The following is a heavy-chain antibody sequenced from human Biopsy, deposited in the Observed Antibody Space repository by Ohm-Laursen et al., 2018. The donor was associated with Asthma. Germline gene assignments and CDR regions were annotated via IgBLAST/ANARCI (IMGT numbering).Heavy chain of an antibody. CDR1: GDSIDSGDYS. CDR3: ARVPTTLRYFDL. D-gene: IGHD2-15*01. CDR2: IYRNGDT. V-gene: IGHV4-30-2*06. Sequence: QTLTLTGAVSGDSIDSGDYSWTWIRQSPGVGLEWIGYIYRNGDTYYNPTLKSRLTISMDTSKNQFSLKLSSVTAADTAVYYCARVPTTLRYFDLWGRGTLVTVSS. J-gene: IGHJ2*01.